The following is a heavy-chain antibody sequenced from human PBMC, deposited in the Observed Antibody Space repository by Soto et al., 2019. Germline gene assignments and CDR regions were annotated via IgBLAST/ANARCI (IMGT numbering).Heavy chain of an antibody. V-gene: IGHV3-30-3*01. CDR1: GFTFSTYV. CDR3: ARARYGMDV. J-gene: IGHJ6*02. CDR2: ISYDGSTK. Sequence: GGSLRLSCAASGFTFSTYVIHWVRQAPGKGLEWVAVISYDGSTKDYADSVKGRFTLSRDHSQNTLYLQMNSLRVADTAVYYSARARYGMDVWGQGTTVTVSS.